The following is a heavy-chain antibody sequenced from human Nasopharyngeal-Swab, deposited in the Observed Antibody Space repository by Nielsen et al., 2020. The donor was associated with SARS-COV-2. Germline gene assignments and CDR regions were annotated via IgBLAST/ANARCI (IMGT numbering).Heavy chain of an antibody. J-gene: IGHJ4*02. Sequence: VRQMPGKGLEWVSYISSSSSTIYYADSVKGRFTISRDNAKNSLYLRMNSLRAEDTAVYYCARAQNVLRFLEWTQPFDYWGQGTLVTVSS. CDR2: ISSSSSTI. D-gene: IGHD3-3*01. CDR3: ARAQNVLRFLEWTQPFDY. V-gene: IGHV3-48*04.